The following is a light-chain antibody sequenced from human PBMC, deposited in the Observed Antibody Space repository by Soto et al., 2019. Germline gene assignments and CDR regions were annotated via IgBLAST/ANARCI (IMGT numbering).Light chain of an antibody. Sequence: DIQMTQSPSSLYASVGDRVTITCRASQRISSYLNWYQQKPGKAPKLLIYAASSLQSGVPSRFSGSGSGTDFTLTISSLQPEDFATYYCQQSYSTPTCGGGTKVEIK. CDR3: QQSYSTPT. CDR2: AAS. J-gene: IGKJ4*01. CDR1: QRISSY. V-gene: IGKV1-39*01.